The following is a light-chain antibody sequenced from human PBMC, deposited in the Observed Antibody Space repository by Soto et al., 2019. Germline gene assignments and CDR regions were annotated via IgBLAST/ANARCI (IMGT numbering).Light chain of an antibody. CDR1: QSVRSY. V-gene: IGKV3-11*01. CDR3: QQRSNWPQIT. J-gene: IGKJ5*01. Sequence: EIVLTQSPATLSLSPGERATLSCRASQSVRSYLAWYQQKPSQAPRLLIYDASNRATGIPARFSGSGSGTDFTLTISSLEPEDFAVYYCQQRSNWPQITFGQGTRLEIK. CDR2: DAS.